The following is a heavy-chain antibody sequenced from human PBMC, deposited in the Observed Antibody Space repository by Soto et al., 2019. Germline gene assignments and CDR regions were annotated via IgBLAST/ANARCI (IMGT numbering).Heavy chain of an antibody. D-gene: IGHD6-19*01. Sequence: EVQLLESGGGVVQPGGSLRLSCEASGFNFKKFAMGWVRQAPGEGLEWVSGISCCGGSTSYADSVKGRFTLARDDSKNTLSLHLNSLRFEDTARYFCAKAHGDQWLIPHLDNWGQGTLVTVS. CDR2: ISCCGGST. CDR1: GFNFKKFA. J-gene: IGHJ4*02. V-gene: IGHV3-23*01. CDR3: AKAHGDQWLIPHLDN.